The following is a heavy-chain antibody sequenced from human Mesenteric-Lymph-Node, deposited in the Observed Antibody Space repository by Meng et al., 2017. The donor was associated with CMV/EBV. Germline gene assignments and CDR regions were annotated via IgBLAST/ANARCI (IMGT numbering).Heavy chain of an antibody. V-gene: IGHV1-2*02. CDR2: INPNSGGT. J-gene: IGHJ6*02. CDR1: GYTFIDYY. Sequence: SVTVPCKTSGYTFIDYYIHWVRQAPGQGLEWMGWINPNSGGTNNAQKFQGRVTMTRDTSISTAFMELSGLRSDDTALYYCARPFRGYYYYGMDVWGQGTTVTVSS. CDR3: ARPFRGYYYYGMDV. D-gene: IGHD3-16*01.